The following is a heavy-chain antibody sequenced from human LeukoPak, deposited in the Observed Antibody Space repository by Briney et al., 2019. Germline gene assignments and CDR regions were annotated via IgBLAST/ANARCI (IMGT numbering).Heavy chain of an antibody. CDR3: ATSYVDY. CDR2: ISSSSKI. V-gene: IGHV3-48*01. CDR1: GFTFSSYA. Sequence: GGSLRLSCAASGFTFSSYAMAWVRQAPGKGLEWLSYISSSSKINYADSVKGRFTISRDNSKNTLYLQMNSLRAEDTAVYYCATSYVDYWGQGTLVTVSS. J-gene: IGHJ4*02.